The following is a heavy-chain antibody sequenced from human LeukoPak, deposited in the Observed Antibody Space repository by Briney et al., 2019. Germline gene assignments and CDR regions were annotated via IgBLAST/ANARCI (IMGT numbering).Heavy chain of an antibody. V-gene: IGHV1-46*03. J-gene: IGHJ6*03. D-gene: IGHD3-3*01. CDR3: ARGTSGLSPPYYYYYMDV. CDR2: INPSGGST. Sequence: ASVKVSCKASGYTYTSYYMHWVRQAPGQGLEWMGIINPSGGSTSYAQKFQGRATMTRDTSTSTVYMELSSLRSEDTAVYYCARGTSGLSPPYYYYYMDVWGKGTTVTVSS. CDR1: GYTYTSYY.